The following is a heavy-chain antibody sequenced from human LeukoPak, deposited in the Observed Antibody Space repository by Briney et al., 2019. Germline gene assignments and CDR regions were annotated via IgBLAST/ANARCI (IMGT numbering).Heavy chain of an antibody. D-gene: IGHD7-27*01. CDR1: GYTFTSYG. V-gene: IGHV1-18*01. CDR2: ISPYNGNT. CDR3: AREEMGTTDS. J-gene: IGHJ4*02. Sequence: GASVKVSCKASGYTFTSYGINWLRQAPGQGLEWVGWISPYNGNTNNAQKVQGRVTLTTDTSTSTAYMELRSLTSDDTAIYYCAREEMGTTDSWGQGTLVIVSS.